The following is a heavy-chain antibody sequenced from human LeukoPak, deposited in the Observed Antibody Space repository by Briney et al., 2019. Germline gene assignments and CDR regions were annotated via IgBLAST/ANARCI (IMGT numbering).Heavy chain of an antibody. CDR3: ARLQYYYDSNGYYSLYYFDY. D-gene: IGHD3-22*01. CDR1: GDSISSSSYY. J-gene: IGHJ4*02. V-gene: IGHV4-39*01. CDR2: IYYSGST. Sequence: SETLSLTCTVSGDSISSSSYYWGWIRQPPGRGLEWIGNIYYSGSTYYNPSLRSRLTISLDTSKNQFSLTLSSVTAADTAVYYCARLQYYYDSNGYYSLYYFDYWGQGTVVTVSS.